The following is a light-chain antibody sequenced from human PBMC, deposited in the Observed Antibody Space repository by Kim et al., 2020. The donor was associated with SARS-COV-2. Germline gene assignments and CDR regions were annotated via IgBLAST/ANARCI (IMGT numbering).Light chain of an antibody. CDR2: GVS. CDR1: QGVSSW. V-gene: IGKV1-12*01. J-gene: IGKJ4*01. CDR3: QQASKFPLT. Sequence: ASVGNRVTITGRASQGVSSWLAWYQQKPGKAPNLLIYGVSTLQSGVPSRFSGSGSGTDFTPTISSLQPEDFATYYCQQASKFPLTFGGGTKVDIK.